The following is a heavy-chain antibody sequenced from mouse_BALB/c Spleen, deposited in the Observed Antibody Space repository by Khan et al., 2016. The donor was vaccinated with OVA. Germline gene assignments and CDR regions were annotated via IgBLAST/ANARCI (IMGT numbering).Heavy chain of an antibody. D-gene: IGHD1-1*01. V-gene: IGHV1-7*01. CDR3: ARRGLRWDFDY. CDR1: GYTFINYW. Sequence: QMQLEESGAELAKPGASVKMSCKASGYTFINYWILWVKQRPGQGLEWIGYINPSTGYNEYNQNFKDKATLTADKSSSTAYMQLSSLTSEDSAVYYCARRGLRWDFDYWGQGTTLTVSS. CDR2: INPSTGYN. J-gene: IGHJ2*01.